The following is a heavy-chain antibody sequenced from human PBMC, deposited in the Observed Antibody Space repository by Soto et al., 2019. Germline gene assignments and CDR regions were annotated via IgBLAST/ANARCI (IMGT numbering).Heavy chain of an antibody. D-gene: IGHD1-26*01. CDR1: GFTFSSYA. J-gene: IGHJ4*02. CDR3: ARARENSPRSYYFDY. Sequence: QVQLVESGGGVVQPGRSLRLSCAASGFTFSSYAMHWVRQAPGKGLEWVAVISYDGSNKYYADSVKGRFTIARDNSTNTLYLQMNSLRAEDTAVYYCARARENSPRSYYFDYWGQGTLVTVSS. V-gene: IGHV3-30-3*01. CDR2: ISYDGSNK.